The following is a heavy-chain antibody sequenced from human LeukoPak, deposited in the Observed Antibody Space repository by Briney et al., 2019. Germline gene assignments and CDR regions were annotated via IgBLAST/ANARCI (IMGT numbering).Heavy chain of an antibody. D-gene: IGHD4-11*01. CDR1: GFNFDKFA. CDR3: AKDIGPNSNYFDY. V-gene: IGHV3-9*01. Sequence: PGGSLRLSCAASGFNFDKFAMHWVRQVPGKGLEWVSGITWNSDNMAYADSVKGRFSISRDSAKNSLSLQMNSLRTEDTALYYCAKDIGPNSNYFDYWGQGILVTVSS. CDR2: ITWNSDNM. J-gene: IGHJ4*02.